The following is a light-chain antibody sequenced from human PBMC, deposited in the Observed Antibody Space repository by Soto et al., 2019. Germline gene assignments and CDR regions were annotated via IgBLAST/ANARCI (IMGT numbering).Light chain of an antibody. CDR1: SSDVGGFNF. Sequence: QSVLTQPASVSGSPGQSITVSCTGTSSDVGGFNFVAWYQHHPGKAPKVMIYEVSNRPSGVSNRFSGSKSGNTASLTISGLQAEDDADYYCSSYTSSSTLVFGGGT. CDR2: EVS. J-gene: IGLJ2*01. V-gene: IGLV2-14*01. CDR3: SSYTSSSTLV.